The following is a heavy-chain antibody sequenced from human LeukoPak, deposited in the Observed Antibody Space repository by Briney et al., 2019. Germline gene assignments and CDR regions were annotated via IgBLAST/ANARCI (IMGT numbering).Heavy chain of an antibody. V-gene: IGHV3-49*04. CDR2: ISSYAYGGTT. Sequence: PGRSLRLSCTASGYGFTFGDHGMSWVRQAPGKGLEWVAFISSYAYGGTTSYAASVKGRFTISRDDSKGIAYLQMNSLKTEDTAVYYCTRDQTPYYWGQGTLVTVSS. J-gene: IGHJ4*02. CDR3: TRDQTPYY. CDR1: GYGFTFGDHG.